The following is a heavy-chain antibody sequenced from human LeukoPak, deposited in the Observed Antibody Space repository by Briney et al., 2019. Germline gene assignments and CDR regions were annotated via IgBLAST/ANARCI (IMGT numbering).Heavy chain of an antibody. CDR1: GYTFTDYY. J-gene: IGHJ4*02. V-gene: IGHV1-2*06. D-gene: IGHD3-16*01. CDR3: ARLLGDFEY. CDR2: INPESGGT. Sequence: GASVKVSCKASGYTFTDYYMHWVRQAPGQGLEWMGRINPESGGTSFAQKFQGRVTMTRGTSISTAYMELSRLRSDDTAVYYCARLLGDFEYWGQGALVTVSS.